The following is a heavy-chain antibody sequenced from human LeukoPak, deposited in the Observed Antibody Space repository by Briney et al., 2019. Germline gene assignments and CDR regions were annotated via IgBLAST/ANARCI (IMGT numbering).Heavy chain of an antibody. Sequence: ASVKVSCKASGYTFTSYHMHWVRQAPGQGLEWMGWMNPNSGNTGYAQKFQGRVTITRNTSISTAYMELSSLRSEDTAVYYCARGLGGSFYYYYYYMDVWGKGTTVTVSS. V-gene: IGHV1-8*03. CDR3: ARGLGGSFYYYYYYMDV. J-gene: IGHJ6*03. D-gene: IGHD2-15*01. CDR2: MNPNSGNT. CDR1: GYTFTSYH.